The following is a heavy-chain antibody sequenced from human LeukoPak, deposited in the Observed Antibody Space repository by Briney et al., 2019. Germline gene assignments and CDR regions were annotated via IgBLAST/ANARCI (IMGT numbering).Heavy chain of an antibody. CDR1: GGSFSGYY. Sequence: SETLSLTCAVYGGSFSGYYWNWIRRPPGKGLEWIGEINHSGITNYNPSLKSRVTISVDTSKKQFSLKLNSVTAADTAVYYCARVGTTVIIASDPWGQGTQVIVSS. D-gene: IGHD4-23*01. J-gene: IGHJ5*02. V-gene: IGHV4-34*01. CDR3: ARVGTTVIIASDP. CDR2: INHSGIT.